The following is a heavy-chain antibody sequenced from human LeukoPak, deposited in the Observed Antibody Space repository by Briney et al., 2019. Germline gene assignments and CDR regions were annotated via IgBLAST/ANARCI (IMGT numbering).Heavy chain of an antibody. Sequence: GRSLRLSCAASGFTFSTYAMHWVRQAPGKGLEWVAVISYDGSNKYYADSVKGRFTISRDNSKNTLYLQMNSLGAEDTAVYYCAKGHRYCTSGNCNSAVDYWGQGTLVTVSS. V-gene: IGHV3-30*18. CDR1: GFTFSTYA. CDR3: AKGHRYCTSGNCNSAVDY. CDR2: ISYDGSNK. J-gene: IGHJ4*02. D-gene: IGHD2-15*01.